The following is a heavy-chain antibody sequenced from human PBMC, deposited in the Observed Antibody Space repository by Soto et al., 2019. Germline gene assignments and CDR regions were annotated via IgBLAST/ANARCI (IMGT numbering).Heavy chain of an antibody. D-gene: IGHD5-18*01. J-gene: IGHJ6*02. V-gene: IGHV1-69*12. CDR3: ARSTSGYSYGYSYYYGMDV. Sequence: QVQLVQSGAEVKKPGSSVKVSCKASGGTFSSYAISWVRQAPRQELEWMGGIIPIFGTANYAQKFQGRVTITADESTSTAYMELSSLRSEDTAVYYCARSTSGYSYGYSYYYGMDVWGQGTTVTVSS. CDR2: IIPIFGTA. CDR1: GGTFSSYA.